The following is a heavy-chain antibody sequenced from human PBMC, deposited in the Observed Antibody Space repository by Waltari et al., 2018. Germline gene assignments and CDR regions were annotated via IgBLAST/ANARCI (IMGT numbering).Heavy chain of an antibody. J-gene: IGHJ5*02. Sequence: QVQLQQWGAGLLKPSETLSLTCAVYGGSFSGYYWSWIRQPPGKGLEWIGEINHSGSTNDNRYLKSRVTRSVDTSKNQCALKLSSVTAADTAVYYCARKPYCSSTSCYAGNWFDPWGQGTLVTVSS. CDR3: ARKPYCSSTSCYAGNWFDP. V-gene: IGHV4-34*01. CDR2: INHSGST. D-gene: IGHD2-2*01. CDR1: GGSFSGYY.